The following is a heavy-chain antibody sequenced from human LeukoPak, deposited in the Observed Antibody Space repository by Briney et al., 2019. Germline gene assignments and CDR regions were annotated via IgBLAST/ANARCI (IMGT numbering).Heavy chain of an antibody. CDR3: SYCTSTSCYSG. V-gene: IGHV4-4*07. Sequence: SETLSLTCTVSGGSINDYYWSWIRQPAGKGLEWIGRFYTSETAYNPSLKSRVTMPVDTSKNQFSLKLSSVTAADTAVYYSSYCTSTSCYSGWGQGTLVTVSS. CDR2: FYTSET. D-gene: IGHD2-2*01. J-gene: IGHJ4*02. CDR1: GGSINDYY.